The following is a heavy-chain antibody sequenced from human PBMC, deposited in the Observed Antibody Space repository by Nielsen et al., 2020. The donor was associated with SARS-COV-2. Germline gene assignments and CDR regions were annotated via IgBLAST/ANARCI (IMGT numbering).Heavy chain of an antibody. V-gene: IGHV3-21*01. CDR1: GFTFSSYS. CDR2: ISSSSSCI. D-gene: IGHD5-18*01. CDR3: AREVDTAMVIWNYYYGMDV. Sequence: GGSLRLSCAASGFTFSSYSMNWVRQAPGKGLEWVSSISSSSSCIYYADSVKGRFTISRDNAKNSLYLQMNSLRAEDTAVYYCAREVDTAMVIWNYYYGMDVWGQGTTVTVSS. J-gene: IGHJ6*02.